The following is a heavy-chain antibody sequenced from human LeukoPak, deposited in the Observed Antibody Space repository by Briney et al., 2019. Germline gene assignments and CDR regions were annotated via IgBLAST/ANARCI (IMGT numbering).Heavy chain of an antibody. D-gene: IGHD3-22*01. J-gene: IGHJ4*02. CDR2: ISYDGSNK. V-gene: IGHV3-30-3*01. CDR1: GFTFSSYA. Sequence: GGSLRFSCAASGFTFSSYAMPWVRQAPGKGLEWVAVISYDGSNKYYADSVKGRFTISRDNSKNTLYLQMNSQRAEDTAVYYCAKDLYSGYYYDSSGDYWGQGTLVTVSS. CDR3: AKDLYSGYYYDSSGDY.